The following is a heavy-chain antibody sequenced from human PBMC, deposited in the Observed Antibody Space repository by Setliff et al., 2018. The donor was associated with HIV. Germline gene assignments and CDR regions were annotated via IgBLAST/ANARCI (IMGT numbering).Heavy chain of an antibody. J-gene: IGHJ4*02. D-gene: IGHD4-17*01. V-gene: IGHV4-4*02. CDR1: VVSISSSNW. Sequence: SETLSLTCAVSVVSISSSNWWTWVRQPPGKELEWIGEVSHSGSTNYNPSLKSRVTISVDTSKNQFSLKLSSVTAADTAVYYCARVDYGDYDFDYWGQGTLVTVSS. CDR3: ARVDYGDYDFDY. CDR2: VSHSGST.